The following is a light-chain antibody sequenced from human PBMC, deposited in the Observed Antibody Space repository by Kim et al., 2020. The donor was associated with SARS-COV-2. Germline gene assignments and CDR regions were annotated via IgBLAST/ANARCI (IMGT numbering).Light chain of an antibody. CDR1: QSISSW. CDR2: KAS. J-gene: IGKJ4*01. Sequence: DIQMTQSLSTVSASVGDRVTITCRASQSISSWLAWYQQKPGKAPKLLIYKASSLESGVPPRFSGGGSGTDFTLTINSLQPDDSATYYCQQYSSYPLTFGGGTKVDIK. CDR3: QQYSSYPLT. V-gene: IGKV1-5*03.